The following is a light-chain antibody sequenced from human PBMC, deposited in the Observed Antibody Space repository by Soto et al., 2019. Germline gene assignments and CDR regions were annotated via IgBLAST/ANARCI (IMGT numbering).Light chain of an antibody. V-gene: IGKV3-20*01. CDR2: DAS. CDR1: QSVSSSC. J-gene: IGKJ1*01. CDR3: QQYDSSPQT. Sequence: EIVLTQSPGTLSLSPGERTTLSCRASQSVSSSCLAWYQHKPGQAPRLLIYDASNRATGIPDRFSGSGSGTEFTLTISRLEPEDFAMYYCQQYDSSPQTFGQGTKVEVK.